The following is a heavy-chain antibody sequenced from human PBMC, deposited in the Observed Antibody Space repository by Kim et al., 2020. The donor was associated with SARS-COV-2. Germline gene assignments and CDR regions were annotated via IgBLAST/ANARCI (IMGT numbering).Heavy chain of an antibody. Sequence: GGSLRLSCAASGFTLSSYAMHWVRQAPGKGLEWVAVISYDGSNKYYADSVKGRFSISRDNSKNTLYLQMNSLRAEDTAVYYCARGSNYYDGSGSQLWGQGTLVTVSS. D-gene: IGHD3-22*01. CDR3: ARGSNYYDGSGSQL. V-gene: IGHV3-30*04. J-gene: IGHJ4*02. CDR2: ISYDGSNK. CDR1: GFTLSSYA.